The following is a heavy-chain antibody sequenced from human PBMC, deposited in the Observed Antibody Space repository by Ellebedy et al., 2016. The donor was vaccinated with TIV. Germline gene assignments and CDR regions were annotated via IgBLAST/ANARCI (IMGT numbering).Heavy chain of an antibody. CDR1: GYTFTSYA. J-gene: IGHJ4*02. D-gene: IGHD3-10*01. Sequence: AASVKVSCKASGYTFTSYAMHWVRQAPGQRLEWMGWINAGNGNTKYSQKFQGRVTITRDTSASTAYMELSSLRSEDTAVYYCARDFGVRGVSFSFDYWGQGTLVTVSS. CDR3: ARDFGVRGVSFSFDY. V-gene: IGHV1-3*01. CDR2: INAGNGNT.